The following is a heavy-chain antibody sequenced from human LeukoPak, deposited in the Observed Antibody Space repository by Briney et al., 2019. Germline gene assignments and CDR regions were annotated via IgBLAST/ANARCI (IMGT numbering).Heavy chain of an antibody. V-gene: IGHV4-59*01. CDR3: ARSSNWYKGFDY. CDR1: GGSISSYY. CDR2: SITVGAP. Sequence: SETLSLTCTVSGGSISSYYWSWIRQPQGRDWSGLGISITVGAPTTTPSLKSRVTISVDTSKNQFSLKLTSVTAADTSVYYCARSSNWYKGFDYWGQGTLVTFSS. D-gene: IGHD6-13*01. J-gene: IGHJ4*02.